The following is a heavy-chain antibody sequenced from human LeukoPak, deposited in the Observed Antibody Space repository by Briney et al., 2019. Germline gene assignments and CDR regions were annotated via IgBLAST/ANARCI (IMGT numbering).Heavy chain of an antibody. D-gene: IGHD5-18*01. Sequence: PGGSLRLSCAASGFTFDDYGMSWVRQAPGKGLEWVSGINWNGGSTGYADSVKGRFTISRDNAKNSLYLQMNSLRAEGTALYYCAKARLNTAMVLFDYWGQGTLVTVSS. CDR2: INWNGGST. CDR3: AKARLNTAMVLFDY. CDR1: GFTFDDYG. V-gene: IGHV3-20*04. J-gene: IGHJ4*02.